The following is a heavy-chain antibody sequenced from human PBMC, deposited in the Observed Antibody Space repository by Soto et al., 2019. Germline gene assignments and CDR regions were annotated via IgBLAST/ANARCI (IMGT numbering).Heavy chain of an antibody. J-gene: IGHJ3*02. D-gene: IGHD1-26*01. CDR2: ISYDGSNK. Sequence: QVQPVESGGGVVQPGRSLRLSCAASGFTFSSYDMHWVRQAPGKGLEWVAVISYDGSNKYYADSVKGRFTISRDNSKNTLYLQMNSLRAEDTAVYYCAKPHSGSYLGDDAFDIWGQGTMVTVS. V-gene: IGHV3-30*18. CDR3: AKPHSGSYLGDDAFDI. CDR1: GFTFSSYD.